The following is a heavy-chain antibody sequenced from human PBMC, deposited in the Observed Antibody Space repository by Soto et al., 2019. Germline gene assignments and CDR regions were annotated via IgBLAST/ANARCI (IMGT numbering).Heavy chain of an antibody. CDR3: ANGYCSGGSCYPPYYYMDV. D-gene: IGHD2-15*01. CDR1: GGSFSGYY. V-gene: IGHV4-34*01. Sequence: PSETLSLTCAVYGGSFSGYYWSWIRQPPGKGLEWIGEINHSGSTNYNPSLKSRVTISVDTSKNQFSLKLSSVTAADTAVYYCANGYCSGGSCYPPYYYMDVWGKGTTVTVSS. J-gene: IGHJ6*03. CDR2: INHSGST.